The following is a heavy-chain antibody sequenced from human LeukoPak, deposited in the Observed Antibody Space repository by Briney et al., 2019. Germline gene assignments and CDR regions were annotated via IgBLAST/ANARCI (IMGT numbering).Heavy chain of an antibody. J-gene: IGHJ6*04. CDR3: ARHHSNTLV. D-gene: IGHD2-15*01. CDR1: GGSFSSSSYY. Sequence: PSETLSLTFTVSGGSFSSSSYYWGWIRQPPGKGLEWIGSVYSGPTYHNPSLKSRVAISVDTSKNQFSLKLSSVTAADTAVYYCARHHSNTLVWGKGTTVTVSS. V-gene: IGHV4-39*01. CDR2: VYSGPT.